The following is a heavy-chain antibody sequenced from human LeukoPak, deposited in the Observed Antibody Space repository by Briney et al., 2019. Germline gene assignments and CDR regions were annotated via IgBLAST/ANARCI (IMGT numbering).Heavy chain of an antibody. J-gene: IGHJ4*02. CDR2: IYYSGST. Sequence: SETLSLTCTVSGGSISRNYWNWIRQSPGKGLEWIGHIYYSGSTNYNPSLKSRVTISVDTSKNQFTLKLSSVTAADTAVYYCARDLGVYGNFDYWGQGTLVTVSS. CDR3: ARDLGVYGNFDY. D-gene: IGHD6-13*01. CDR1: GGSISRNY. V-gene: IGHV4-59*01.